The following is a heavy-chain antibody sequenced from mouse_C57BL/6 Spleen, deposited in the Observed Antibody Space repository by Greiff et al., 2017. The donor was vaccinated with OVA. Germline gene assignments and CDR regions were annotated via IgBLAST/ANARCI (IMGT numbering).Heavy chain of an antibody. V-gene: IGHV6-3*01. Sequence: EVKLVESGGGLVQPGGSRKLSCVASGFTFSNYWMNWVRQSPEKGLEWVAQIRLKSDNYATHYAESVKGRFTISRDDSKSSVYLQMNNLRAEDTGIYYCTVPLIYDGPLNYFDYWGQGTTLTVSS. CDR3: TVPLIYDGPLNYFDY. J-gene: IGHJ2*01. CDR1: GFTFSNYW. D-gene: IGHD2-3*01. CDR2: IRLKSDNYAT.